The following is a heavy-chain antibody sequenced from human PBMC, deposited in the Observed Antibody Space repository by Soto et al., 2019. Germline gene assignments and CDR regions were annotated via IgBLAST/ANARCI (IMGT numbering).Heavy chain of an antibody. D-gene: IGHD3-9*01. CDR1: GGSFSGDY. CDR3: ARESHDILTGPPWVWYFDL. CDR2: INDLGSI. J-gene: IGHJ2*01. V-gene: IGHV4-34*01. Sequence: QVQLQQWGAGPLRPLETLSLTCGVSGGSFSGDYWAWIRQSPGKGLEWIGEINDLGSINYNPSLKSRVSISVDTSKNHYSLNLRSVTAADTAVYYCARESHDILTGPPWVWYFDLWGRGTLVPVSS.